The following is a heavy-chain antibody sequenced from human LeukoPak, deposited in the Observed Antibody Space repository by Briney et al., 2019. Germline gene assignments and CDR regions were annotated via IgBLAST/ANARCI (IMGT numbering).Heavy chain of an antibody. CDR1: GFTFSSYW. CDR2: INSDGSST. CDR3: ARGALPPYSSGWRSNYYYYYYMDV. D-gene: IGHD6-19*01. Sequence: GGSLRLSCAASGFTFSSYWMHWVRQAPGKGLVWVSRINSDGSSTSYADSVKGRFTISRDNAKNTLYLQMNSLRAEDTAVYYCARGALPPYSSGWRSNYYYYYYMDVWGKGTTVTVSS. V-gene: IGHV3-74*01. J-gene: IGHJ6*03.